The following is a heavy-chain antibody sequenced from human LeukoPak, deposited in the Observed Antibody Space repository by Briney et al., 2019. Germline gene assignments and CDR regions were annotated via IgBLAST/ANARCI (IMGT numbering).Heavy chain of an antibody. Sequence: ASVKVSCNASGYTFTSYGMSWVRQPPGQGLEWMGWISAYNGNTNYAQKLQGRGTMTTDTSTSKAYIELRSLRSDDTAVYCCARDRVVGATFGSAFDIWGQGTMVTVSS. CDR2: ISAYNGNT. J-gene: IGHJ3*02. CDR3: ARDRVVGATFGSAFDI. D-gene: IGHD1-26*01. CDR1: GYTFTSYG. V-gene: IGHV1-18*01.